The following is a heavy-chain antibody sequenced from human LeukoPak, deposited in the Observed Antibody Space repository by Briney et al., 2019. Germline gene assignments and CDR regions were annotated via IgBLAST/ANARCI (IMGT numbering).Heavy chain of an antibody. CDR1: GFTFSSYE. V-gene: IGHV3-48*03. J-gene: IGHJ4*02. D-gene: IGHD2-2*01. CDR3: ARGRRVPAAPFDY. CDR2: ISSSGSTI. Sequence: GGSLRLSCAASGFTFSSYEMNWVRQAPGKGLEWVSYISSSGSTIYYADSVKGRFTISRDNAKNSLYLQMNSLRAEDTAVYYCARGRRVPAAPFDYWGQGTLVTVSS.